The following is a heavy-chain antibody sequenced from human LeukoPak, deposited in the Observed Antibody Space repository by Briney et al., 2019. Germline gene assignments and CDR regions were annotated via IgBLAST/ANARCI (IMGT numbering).Heavy chain of an antibody. CDR2: IYYSGDT. Sequence: NPSETLSLTCTVSGGSISNSYWSWIRQPPGKGLEWIGVIYYSGDTNYNPSLTSRVTISLEKSKNQFSLKLSSVTAADTAVYYCARRSGDFWSDYYAFDYWGQGTLVTISS. J-gene: IGHJ4*02. D-gene: IGHD3-3*01. CDR1: GGSISNSY. CDR3: ARRSGDFWSDYYAFDY. V-gene: IGHV4-59*08.